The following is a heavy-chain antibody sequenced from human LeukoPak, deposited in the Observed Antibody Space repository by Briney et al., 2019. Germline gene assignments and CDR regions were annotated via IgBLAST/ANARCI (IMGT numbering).Heavy chain of an antibody. CDR1: GYSISSGYY. J-gene: IGHJ6*03. CDR2: IYHSGST. D-gene: IGHD1-26*01. V-gene: IGHV4-38-2*01. CDR3: ARHRGGRYGRYYYYMDV. Sequence: SETLSLTCAVSGYSISSGYYWGWLRQPPGKGLEWIGSIYHSGSTYYNPPLKSRVTISVDTSKNQFSLKLSSVTAADTAVYYCARHRGGRYGRYYYYMDVWGKGTTVTVSS.